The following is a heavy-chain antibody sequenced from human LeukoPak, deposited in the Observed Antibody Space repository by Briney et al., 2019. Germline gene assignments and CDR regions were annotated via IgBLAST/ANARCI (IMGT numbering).Heavy chain of an antibody. CDR2: IYTSGSN. Sequence: NPSETLSLTCTVSGGSITNYYWSWIRQPPGKGLEWIGYIYTSGSNNYNPSLKSRVTISVDTSENQLSLNLSSATAADTAVYYCARHSGYRSYYFDYWGQGTLVTVSS. D-gene: IGHD5-12*01. V-gene: IGHV4-4*09. CDR3: ARHSGYRSYYFDY. CDR1: GGSITNYY. J-gene: IGHJ4*02.